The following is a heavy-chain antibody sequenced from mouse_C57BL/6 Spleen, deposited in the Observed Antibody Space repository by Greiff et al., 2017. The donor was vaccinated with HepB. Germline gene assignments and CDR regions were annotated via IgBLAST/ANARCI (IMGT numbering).Heavy chain of an antibody. CDR2: IYPRDGST. D-gene: IGHD3-2*02. Sequence: VQRVESGPELVKPGASVKLSCKASGYTFTSYDINWVKQRPGQGLEWIGWIYPRDGSTKYNEKFKGKATLTVDTSSSTAYMELHSLTSEDSAVYFCARSSGYLYYAMDYWGQGTSVTVSS. CDR1: GYTFTSYD. CDR3: ARSSGYLYYAMDY. J-gene: IGHJ4*01. V-gene: IGHV1-85*01.